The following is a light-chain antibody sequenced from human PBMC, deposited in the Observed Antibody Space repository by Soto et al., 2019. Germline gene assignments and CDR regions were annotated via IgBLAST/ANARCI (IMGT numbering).Light chain of an antibody. Sequence: QSALTQPASVSGSPGQSITISCTGTRSDIGAYNFVSWYQQHPGEVPKLMLYDVNVRPSGVSNRFSGFNSGNTASLTISGLQAEDEADYYCTSWTTSTTMIFGGGTKLTVL. CDR2: DVN. CDR3: TSWTTSTTMI. V-gene: IGLV2-14*03. CDR1: RSDIGAYNF. J-gene: IGLJ2*01.